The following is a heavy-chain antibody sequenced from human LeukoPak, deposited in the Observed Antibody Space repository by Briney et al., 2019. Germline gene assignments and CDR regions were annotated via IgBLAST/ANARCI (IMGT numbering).Heavy chain of an antibody. V-gene: IGHV4-59*08. CDR3: AGRGNSGWNFDY. Sequence: SETLSLTCTVSGGSISSFHWSWIRQPPGKGLEWIGYIYYSGCTNYNPSLKSRVTMSADTSKNQFSLNLSSVTAADTAVYYCAGRGNSGWNFDYWGQGTLVTVSS. D-gene: IGHD6-19*01. CDR1: GGSISSFH. CDR2: IYYSGCT. J-gene: IGHJ4*02.